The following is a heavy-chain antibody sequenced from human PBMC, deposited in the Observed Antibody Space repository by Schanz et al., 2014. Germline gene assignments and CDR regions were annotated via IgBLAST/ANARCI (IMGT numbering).Heavy chain of an antibody. J-gene: IGHJ4*02. D-gene: IGHD3-22*01. V-gene: IGHV3-23*01. Sequence: EVQLLESGGGLVQPGGSLRLSCTASGFTFSSYSMNWVRQAPGKGLEWVSVIGVDGTTTYYADSVKGRFTISRDNSKNTLYLQMNSLRPEDTAVYYCAKDRSWDYDSSGYFDYWGQGTLVTVSS. CDR1: GFTFSSYS. CDR3: AKDRSWDYDSSGYFDY. CDR2: IGVDGTTT.